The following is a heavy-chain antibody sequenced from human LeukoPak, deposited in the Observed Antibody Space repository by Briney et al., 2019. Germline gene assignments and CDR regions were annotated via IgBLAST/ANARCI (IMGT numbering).Heavy chain of an antibody. D-gene: IGHD3-22*01. CDR2: ISGSGGST. Sequence: PGGSLRLSCAASGFTFSSYAMSWVRQAPGKGLEWVSAISGSGGSTYYADSVKGRFTISRDNSKNTLYLQMNSLRAEDTAVYYCAKDRVSDYYDSSGYYSWFDPWGQETLVTVSS. CDR3: AKDRVSDYYDSSGYYSWFDP. V-gene: IGHV3-23*01. J-gene: IGHJ5*02. CDR1: GFTFSSYA.